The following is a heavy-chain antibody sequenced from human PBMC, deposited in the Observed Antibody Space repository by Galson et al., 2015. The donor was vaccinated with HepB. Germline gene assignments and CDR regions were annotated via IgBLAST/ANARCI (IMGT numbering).Heavy chain of an antibody. J-gene: IGHJ4*02. D-gene: IGHD2-21*01. CDR3: ASNGGDYNDF. CDR1: GFTFSSYW. CDR2: IKQDGSEK. V-gene: IGHV3-7*01. Sequence: SLRLSCAASGFTFSSYWMSWVRQAPGKGLEWVANIKQDGSEKYYVDSMKGRFTISRDNAKNSLYLQMNSLRVEDTAVYYCASNGGDYNDFWGQGTLVTVSS.